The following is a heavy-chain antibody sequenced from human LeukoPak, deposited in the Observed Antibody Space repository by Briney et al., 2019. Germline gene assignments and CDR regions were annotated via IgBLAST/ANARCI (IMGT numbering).Heavy chain of an antibody. J-gene: IGHJ5*02. D-gene: IGHD2/OR15-2a*01. CDR1: GGSVSSSGYS. CDR3: ALRRLTSAQIIEDNWFDP. CDR2: TYYRGRT. Sequence: TSETLSLTCTVSGGSVSSSGYSWNWIRQPPGKTLEWIGYTYYRGRTNYHPSLKSRVTISLDTSKNQFSLRLTSVTAADTAVYYCALRRLTSAQIIEDNWFDPWGQGTLVTVSS. V-gene: IGHV4-61*08.